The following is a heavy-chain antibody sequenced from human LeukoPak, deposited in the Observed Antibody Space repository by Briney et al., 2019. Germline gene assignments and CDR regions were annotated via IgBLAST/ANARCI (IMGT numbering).Heavy chain of an antibody. Sequence: GGSLRLSCAASGFTFSNYWMTWVRQAPGKGLEWVSAISGSGGSTYYADSVKGRFTISRDNSKNTLYLQMSSLRAEDTAVYYCAKNGRRIDYWGQGTLVTVSS. D-gene: IGHD1-26*01. CDR3: AKNGRRIDY. CDR2: ISGSGGST. V-gene: IGHV3-23*01. J-gene: IGHJ4*02. CDR1: GFTFSNYW.